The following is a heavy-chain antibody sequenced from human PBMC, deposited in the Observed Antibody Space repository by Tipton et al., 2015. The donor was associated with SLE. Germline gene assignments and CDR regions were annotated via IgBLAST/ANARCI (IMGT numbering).Heavy chain of an antibody. D-gene: IGHD1-1*01. Sequence: TLSLTCTVSNGSITSLYDYWSWFRHHPGKGLEWIGYISYSGGTYYNPTLKSRVTLSVDTSKNQFSLKLSSVTAADTAIYYCARQSHDVPHTAAFDYWGQGTLVTVSS. CDR2: ISYSGGT. J-gene: IGHJ4*02. V-gene: IGHV4-31*03. CDR3: ARQSHDVPHTAAFDY. CDR1: NGSITSLYDY.